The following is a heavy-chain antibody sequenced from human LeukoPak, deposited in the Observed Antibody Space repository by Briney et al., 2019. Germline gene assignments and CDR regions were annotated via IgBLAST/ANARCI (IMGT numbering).Heavy chain of an antibody. D-gene: IGHD6-19*01. J-gene: IGHJ4*02. CDR1: GFTFSTYN. V-gene: IGHV3-7*03. CDR3: ARHSSGWFQFDY. CDR2: IKQDGSEK. Sequence: GGSLRLSCVASGFTFSTYNLNWVRQAPGKGLEWLANIKQDGSEKYYVDSVKGRFTISRDNAKNSLYLQMNSLRAEDTAVYYCARHSSGWFQFDYWGQGTLVTVSS.